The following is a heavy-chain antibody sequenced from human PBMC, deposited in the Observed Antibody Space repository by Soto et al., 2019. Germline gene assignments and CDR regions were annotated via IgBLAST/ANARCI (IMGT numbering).Heavy chain of an antibody. CDR1: GGSISSGDYY. CDR2: IYYSGST. D-gene: IGHD2-2*01. V-gene: IGHV4-30-4*01. J-gene: IGHJ6*02. CDR3: ARASQLYQLPYYYYYGMDV. Sequence: QVQLQESGPGLVKPSQTLSLTCTVSGGSISSGDYYWSWIRQPPGKGLEWIGYIYYSGSTYYNPSLESRVTISVDTSKNQFSLKLSSVTAADTAVYYCARASQLYQLPYYYYYGMDVWGQGTTVTVSS.